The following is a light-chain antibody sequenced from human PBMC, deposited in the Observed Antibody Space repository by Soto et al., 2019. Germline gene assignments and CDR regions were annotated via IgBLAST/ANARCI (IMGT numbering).Light chain of an antibody. CDR3: QHYNSYPLT. J-gene: IGKJ4*01. CDR2: KAS. CDR1: QSISSW. V-gene: IGKV1-5*03. Sequence: DIPMTPSPSPPSASVGDRGIITFRASQSISSWLAWYQQKPGKAPELLIYKASSLQSGVPSRFSGSGSGTEFTLTISSLQPDDFATYYCQHYNSYPLTFGGGTKVDIK.